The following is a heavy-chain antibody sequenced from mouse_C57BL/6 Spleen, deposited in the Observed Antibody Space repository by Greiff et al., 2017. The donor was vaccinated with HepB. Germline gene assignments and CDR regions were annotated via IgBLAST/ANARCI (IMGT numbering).Heavy chain of an antibody. J-gene: IGHJ1*03. CDR3: AREVVTTWYFDV. V-gene: IGHV3-6*01. Sequence: DVHLVESGPGLVKPSQSLSLTCSVTGYSITSGYYWNWIRQFPGNKLEWMGYISYDGSNNYNPSLKNRISLTRDTSKNQFFLKLNSVTTEDTATYYCAREVVTTWYFDVWGTGTTVTVSS. CDR1: GYSITSGYY. CDR2: ISYDGSN. D-gene: IGHD2-2*01.